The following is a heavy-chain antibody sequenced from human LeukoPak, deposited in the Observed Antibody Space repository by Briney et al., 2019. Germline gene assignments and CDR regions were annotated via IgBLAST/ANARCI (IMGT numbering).Heavy chain of an antibody. Sequence: SVKDSCKASGGTFSSYAISWVRQALGQGREWMGGIIPNFGTANYAQKFRGRVTITTEASPRTAYMELSSLRSEDTAVYYCARARSTIFGVVIIQYYFDYWGQGTLVTVSS. CDR3: ARARSTIFGVVIIQYYFDY. CDR1: GGTFSSYA. J-gene: IGHJ4*02. D-gene: IGHD3-3*01. CDR2: IIPNFGTA. V-gene: IGHV1-69*05.